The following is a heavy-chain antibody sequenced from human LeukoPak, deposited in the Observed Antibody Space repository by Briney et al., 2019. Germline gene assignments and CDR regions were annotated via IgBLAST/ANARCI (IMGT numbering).Heavy chain of an antibody. V-gene: IGHV3-48*02. Sequence: GGSLRLSCAASGFTFSSYSMNWVRQAPGKGLEWVSYISSSSSTIYYADSVKGRFTISRDNAKNSLYLQMNSLRDEDTAVYYCARDFPDFWSGFDSYYYGMDVWGQGTTVTVSS. CDR3: ARDFPDFWSGFDSYYYGMDV. CDR1: GFTFSSYS. CDR2: ISSSSSTI. J-gene: IGHJ6*02. D-gene: IGHD3-3*01.